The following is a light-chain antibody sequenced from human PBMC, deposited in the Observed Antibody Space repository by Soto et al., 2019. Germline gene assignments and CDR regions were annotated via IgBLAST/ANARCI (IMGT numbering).Light chain of an antibody. CDR3: SSYTTTFSVV. CDR1: SSDIGTTNY. CDR2: EVT. Sequence: QSALTQPASVSGSPGQSITISCTGTSSDIGTTNYVSWYQQHPGKAPKLIIYEVTRRPSGVSDRFSGSKSGNAASLTISGLQAEDESSYYCSSYTTTFSVVFGGGTKLTVL. V-gene: IGLV2-14*01. J-gene: IGLJ2*01.